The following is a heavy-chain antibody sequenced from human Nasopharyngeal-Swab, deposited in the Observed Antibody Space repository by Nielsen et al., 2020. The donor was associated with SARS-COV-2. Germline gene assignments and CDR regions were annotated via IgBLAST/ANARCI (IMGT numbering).Heavy chain of an antibody. CDR2: IKSKTDGGTT. Sequence: GGSLRLSCAASGFTFSSYSMNWVRQAPGKGLEWVGRIKSKTDGGTTDYAAPVKGRFTISRDDSKNTLYLQMNSLRAEDTAVYYCARDRHTVTTPYFDYWGQGTPVTVSS. V-gene: IGHV3-15*01. D-gene: IGHD4-17*01. CDR1: GFTFSSYS. J-gene: IGHJ4*02. CDR3: ARDRHTVTTPYFDY.